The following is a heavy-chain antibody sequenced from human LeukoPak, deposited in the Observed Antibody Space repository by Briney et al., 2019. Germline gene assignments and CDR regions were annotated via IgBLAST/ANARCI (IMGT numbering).Heavy chain of an antibody. D-gene: IGHD6-19*01. CDR1: GFTFDNYA. Sequence: GGSLRLSCAASGFTFDNYAMNWVRQAPGKGLEWVSAISGSGGSTYYADSVKGRFTISRDNSKNTLCLQMNSLRAEDTAVYYCAKEETVAGVFDYWGQGTLVTVSS. CDR2: ISGSGGST. CDR3: AKEETVAGVFDY. V-gene: IGHV3-23*01. J-gene: IGHJ4*02.